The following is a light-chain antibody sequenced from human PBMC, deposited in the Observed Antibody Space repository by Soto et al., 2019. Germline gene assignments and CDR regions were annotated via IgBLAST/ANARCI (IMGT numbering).Light chain of an antibody. CDR1: SSNIGAGYD. CDR2: GNR. Sequence: QSVLTQPPSVSGAPGQRVTISCTGSSSNIGAGYDVHWYQRLPGTAPKLLIHGNRNRPSGVPDRFSGSKSGTSASLAITGLQAEDEADYYCQSYDSSLSGSVFGGGTKVTVL. J-gene: IGLJ2*01. V-gene: IGLV1-40*01. CDR3: QSYDSSLSGSV.